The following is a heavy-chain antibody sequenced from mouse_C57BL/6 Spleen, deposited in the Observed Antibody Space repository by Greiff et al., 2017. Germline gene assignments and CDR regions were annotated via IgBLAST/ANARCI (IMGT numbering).Heavy chain of an antibody. CDR3: TTDYGSSLFAY. CDR2: IDPEDGDT. V-gene: IGHV14-1*01. D-gene: IGHD1-1*01. Sequence: EVQLQQSEAELVRPGASVKLSCTASGFNIKDYYMHWVKQRPEQGLEWIGRIDPEDGDTEYAPKFQGKATMTADTSSNTAYLQLSSLTSEDTAVYYCTTDYGSSLFAYWGQGTLVTVSA. J-gene: IGHJ3*01. CDR1: GFNIKDYY.